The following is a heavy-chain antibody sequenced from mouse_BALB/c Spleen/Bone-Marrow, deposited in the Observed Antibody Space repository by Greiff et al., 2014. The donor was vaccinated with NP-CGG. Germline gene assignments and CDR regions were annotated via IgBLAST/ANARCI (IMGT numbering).Heavy chain of an antibody. V-gene: IGHV5-17*02. CDR1: GFTFSSFG. J-gene: IGHJ2*01. Sequence: EVKLMESGGGLVQPGGSRKLSCAASGFTFSSFGMHWVRQAPEKGLGWVAYISSGSSTIYYADTVMGRFTISRDNPKNTLFLQMTSLRSEDTAMYYCARSGSSSGYFDYWGQGTTLTVSS. CDR3: ARSGSSSGYFDY. CDR2: ISSGSSTI. D-gene: IGHD1-1*01.